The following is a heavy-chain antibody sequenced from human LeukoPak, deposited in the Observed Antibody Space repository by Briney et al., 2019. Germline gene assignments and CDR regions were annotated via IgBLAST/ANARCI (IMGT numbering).Heavy chain of an antibody. Sequence: GGSLRLSCAASGFTFSSYAMHWVRQAPGKGLEWVAVISYDGSNKYYADSVKGRFTISRDNSKNTLYLQMNSLRAEDTAVYYCARDGRGPGYCYDSSGYYGPGYWGQGTLVTVSS. CDR3: ARDGRGPGYCYDSSGYYGPGY. CDR2: ISYDGSNK. D-gene: IGHD3-22*01. CDR1: GFTFSSYA. V-gene: IGHV3-30-3*01. J-gene: IGHJ4*02.